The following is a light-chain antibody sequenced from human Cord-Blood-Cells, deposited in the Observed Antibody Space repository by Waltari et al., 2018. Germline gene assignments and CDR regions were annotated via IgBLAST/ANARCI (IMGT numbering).Light chain of an antibody. J-gene: IGLJ3*02. Sequence: SSELTQDPAVSVALGQTVRITCQGDSLRSYYASWYQQKPGQAPGLVIYGKNNRPSGIPDRFPGYSSGNTAALPITGTHAEDETDYYRTTRDRRGKHRGVYGGETKLTVL. CDR3: TTRDRRGKHRGV. CDR2: GKN. V-gene: IGLV3-19*01. CDR1: SLRSYY.